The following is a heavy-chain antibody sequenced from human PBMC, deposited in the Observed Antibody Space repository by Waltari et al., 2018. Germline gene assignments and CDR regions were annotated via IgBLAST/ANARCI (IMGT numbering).Heavy chain of an antibody. CDR1: GDSVSTNSPS. V-gene: IGHV6-1*01. J-gene: IGHJ4*02. CDR2: TYYRSRWYN. CDR3: ARGYVDYILWWDH. D-gene: IGHD4-17*01. Sequence: VQLQQSGPGLVKPSQTLSLTCAIYGDSVSTNSPSWNWIRQSPSRGLEWLGRTYYRSRWYNDYAVSVKSRITISPDTSKNQFSLQLHSVTPDDTAVYYCARGYVDYILWWDHWGQGTLVTVSS.